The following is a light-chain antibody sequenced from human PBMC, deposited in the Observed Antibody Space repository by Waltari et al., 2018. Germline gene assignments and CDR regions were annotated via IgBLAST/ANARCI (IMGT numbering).Light chain of an antibody. CDR3: QQYSTYSRT. Sequence: DIQMTQSPSTLSASVGDRITVTCRASQSVSGWLDWYQQKPGKAPNLIIYKASSLESGVTSWFCGSGSVTYFTLTFFFLQPDDFSSYDCQQYSTYSRTFGQGTKVEIK. J-gene: IGKJ1*01. V-gene: IGKV1-5*03. CDR2: KAS. CDR1: QSVSGW.